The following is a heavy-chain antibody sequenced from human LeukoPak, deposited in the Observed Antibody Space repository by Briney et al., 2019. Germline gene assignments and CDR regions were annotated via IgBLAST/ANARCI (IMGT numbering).Heavy chain of an antibody. D-gene: IGHD3-16*01. V-gene: IGHV3-23*01. CDR1: GFTFSNCA. CDR2: AGTSTDT. CDR3: AKEGSRRRFDFGS. Sequence: PGGSLRLSCAASGFTFSNCAMSWFRQAPGTGLEWVSAAGTSTDTSYSDSVKGRFTISRDNSKNTLYLQMNSLGAEDTAVYYCAKEGSRRRFDFGSWGRGTLVTVSS. J-gene: IGHJ4*02.